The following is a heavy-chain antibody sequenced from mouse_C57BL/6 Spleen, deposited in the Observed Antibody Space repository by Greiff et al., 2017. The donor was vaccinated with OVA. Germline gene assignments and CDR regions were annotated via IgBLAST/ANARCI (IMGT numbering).Heavy chain of an antibody. CDR1: GFTFSDYG. J-gene: IGHJ2*01. CDR3: ARSTGTGVDY. V-gene: IGHV5-17*01. Sequence: DVQLVESGGGLVKPGGSLKLSCAASGFTFSDYGMHWVRQAPEKGLEWVAYISSGSSTIYYADTVKGRFTISRDNAKNTLFLQMTRLRSEDTAMYYCARSTGTGVDYWGQGTTLTVSS. CDR2: ISSGSSTI. D-gene: IGHD4-1*02.